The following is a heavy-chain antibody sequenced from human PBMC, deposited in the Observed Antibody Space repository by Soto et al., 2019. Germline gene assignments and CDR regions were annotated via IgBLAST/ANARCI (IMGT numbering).Heavy chain of an antibody. J-gene: IGHJ4*02. V-gene: IGHV1-24*01. Sequence: ASVKVSCKVSGYTLTELSMHWVRQAPGKGLEWMGGFDPEDGETIYAQKFQGRVTMTEDTSTGTAYMELSSLRSEDTAVYYCATAYYDSSGYSNFDYWGQGTLVTVSS. D-gene: IGHD3-22*01. CDR3: ATAYYDSSGYSNFDY. CDR1: GYTLTELS. CDR2: FDPEDGET.